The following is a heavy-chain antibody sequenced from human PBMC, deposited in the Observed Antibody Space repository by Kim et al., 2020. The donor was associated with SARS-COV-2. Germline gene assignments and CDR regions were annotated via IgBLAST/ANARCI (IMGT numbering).Heavy chain of an antibody. Sequence: GGSLRLSCAASGFTFSRYGMHWVRQAPGKGLDWVAIISYDGSNKYYADSVKGRFTISRDNSKNTLYLQMNSLRPEDTAVYYCAKDLLYSYLGRYGMDVWG. J-gene: IGHJ6*01. V-gene: IGHV3-30*18. CDR3: AKDLLYSYLGRYGMDV. CDR2: ISYDGSNK. D-gene: IGHD5-12*01. CDR1: GFTFSRYG.